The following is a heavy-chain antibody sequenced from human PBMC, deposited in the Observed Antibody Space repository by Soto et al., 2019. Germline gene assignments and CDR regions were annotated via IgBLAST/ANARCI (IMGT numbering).Heavy chain of an antibody. CDR1: GYSFTSYW. CDR2: SYTGDTDT. CDR3: ARGVATMAVDFDY. J-gene: IGHJ4*02. Sequence: GGSLKISRKCSGYSFTSYWIGWVRQMPGQGLGWVGISYTGDTDTRYSPSFQGQVTITADKTISTAYPQRSRRKASDAAMYYCARGVATMAVDFDYWGQGTLVTVSS. V-gene: IGHV5-51*01. D-gene: IGHD5-12*01.